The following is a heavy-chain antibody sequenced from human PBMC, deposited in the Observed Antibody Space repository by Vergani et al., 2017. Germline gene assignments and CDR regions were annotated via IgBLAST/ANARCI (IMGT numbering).Heavy chain of an antibody. CDR1: GFIFSDYN. J-gene: IGHJ5*01. V-gene: IGHV3-21*02. CDR2: ISGRSSYV. CDR3: VRGGLATIYNWFDP. Sequence: EVQVVQSGGGLVKPGGSLRLSCETSGFIFSDYNLNWVRQAPGSGLEWVASISGRSSYVNYAVSVKGRFTISRDNAKNSLFLQMNSLRAEDTAVYYCVRGGLATIYNWFDPWGQGTRVTVSS. D-gene: IGHD5-24*01.